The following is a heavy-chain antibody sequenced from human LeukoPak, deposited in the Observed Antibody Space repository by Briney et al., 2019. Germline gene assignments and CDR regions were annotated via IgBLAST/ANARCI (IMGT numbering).Heavy chain of an antibody. CDR1: GYTFTSYG. CDR2: ISAYNGNT. CDR3: ARVLSYDILTGYNRGYNWFDP. J-gene: IGHJ5*02. D-gene: IGHD3-9*01. Sequence: GASVKVSCKSSGYTFTSYGISWVRQAPGQGLEWMGWISAYNGNTHYAQKFQGRVTMTTDTSTSTAYMELRSLRSDDTAVYYCARVLSYDILTGYNRGYNWFDPWGQGTLVTVSS. V-gene: IGHV1-18*01.